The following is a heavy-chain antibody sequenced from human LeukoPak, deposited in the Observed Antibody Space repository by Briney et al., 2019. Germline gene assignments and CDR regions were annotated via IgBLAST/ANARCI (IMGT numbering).Heavy chain of an antibody. J-gene: IGHJ3*02. CDR2: IYPGDSDT. D-gene: IGHD2-2*01. Sequence: GESLKISCKGSGYSFTSYWIGWVRQMPGKGLEWMGIIYPGDSDTRYSPSFQGQVTISADKSISTAYLQWSSLKASDTAMYYCARGWVPAGDAFDIWGQGQWSPSLQ. V-gene: IGHV5-51*01. CDR1: GYSFTSYW. CDR3: ARGWVPAGDAFDI.